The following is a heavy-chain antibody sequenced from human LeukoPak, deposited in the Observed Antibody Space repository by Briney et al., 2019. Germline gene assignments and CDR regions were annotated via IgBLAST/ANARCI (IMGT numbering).Heavy chain of an antibody. Sequence: PGGSLRLSCAASGFTFSSYGMHWVRQAPGKGLEWVALISFDGSNQYYADSVKGRFTISRDNSKNTLYLQMNSPRAEDTAVYYCAKPPEVGATVGYFDYWGQGTLVTVSS. CDR2: ISFDGSNQ. J-gene: IGHJ4*02. V-gene: IGHV3-30*18. CDR3: AKPPEVGATVGYFDY. CDR1: GFTFSSYG. D-gene: IGHD1-26*01.